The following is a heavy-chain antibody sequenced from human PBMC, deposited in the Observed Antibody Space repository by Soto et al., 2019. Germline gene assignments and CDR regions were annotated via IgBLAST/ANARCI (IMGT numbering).Heavy chain of an antibody. Sequence: GESLKISCKGSGYSFTSYWIGWVRQMPGKGLEWMGIIYPGDSDTRYSPSFQGQVTISADKSISTAYLQWSSLKASDTAMYYCARPQYGIAARPDAFDIWGQGTMVTVSS. CDR2: IYPGDSDT. D-gene: IGHD6-6*01. V-gene: IGHV5-51*01. CDR1: GYSFTSYW. J-gene: IGHJ3*02. CDR3: ARPQYGIAARPDAFDI.